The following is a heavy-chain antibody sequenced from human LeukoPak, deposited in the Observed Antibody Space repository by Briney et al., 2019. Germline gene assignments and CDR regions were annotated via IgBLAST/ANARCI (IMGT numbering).Heavy chain of an antibody. D-gene: IGHD3-9*01. J-gene: IGHJ3*02. CDR1: GYTFTSYG. V-gene: IGHV1-18*01. CDR3: ARAYDILTGVDAFDI. CDR2: ISAYNGNT. Sequence: ASVKVSCKASGYTFTSYGISWVRQAPGQGLERMGWISAYNGNTNYAQKLQGRVTMTTDTSTSTAYMELRSLRSDDTAVYYCARAYDILTGVDAFDIWGQGTMVTVSS.